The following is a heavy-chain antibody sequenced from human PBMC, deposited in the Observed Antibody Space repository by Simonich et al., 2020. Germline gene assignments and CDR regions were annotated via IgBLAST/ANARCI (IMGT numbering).Heavy chain of an antibody. V-gene: IGHV3-43D*04. CDR1: GFTFDDYA. Sequence: VQLVESGGVVVQPGGSLRLSCAASGFTFDDYAMHWVRQCPGNGLEWVTLISWDGGSTSYADSVKGRFTISRDNSKNSLYLQMNSRRAEDTALYYCAKARVAARHYYYYGMDVWGQGTTVTVSS. J-gene: IGHJ6*02. D-gene: IGHD6-6*01. CDR2: ISWDGGST. CDR3: AKARVAARHYYYYGMDV.